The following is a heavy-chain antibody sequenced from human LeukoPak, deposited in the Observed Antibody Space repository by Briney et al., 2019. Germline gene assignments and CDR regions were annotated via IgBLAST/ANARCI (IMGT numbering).Heavy chain of an antibody. V-gene: IGHV3-74*01. Sequence: PGGSLRPSCAASGFTFSSYWVHWVRQAPGKGLVWVSRINSDGSSSTYADSVKGRFTISRDNAKNTLYLQMDSLRAEDTAVYYCARVRFGDLNYFDYWGQGTLVTVSS. CDR2: INSDGSSS. CDR3: ARVRFGDLNYFDY. J-gene: IGHJ4*02. D-gene: IGHD3-10*01. CDR1: GFTFSSYW.